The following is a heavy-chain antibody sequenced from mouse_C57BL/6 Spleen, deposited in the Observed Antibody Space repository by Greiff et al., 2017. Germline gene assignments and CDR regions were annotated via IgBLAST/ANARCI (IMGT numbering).Heavy chain of an antibody. CDR2: ISSGSSTI. CDR3: ARRITTVVEAMDY. V-gene: IGHV5-17*01. D-gene: IGHD1-1*01. J-gene: IGHJ4*01. Sequence: EVNVVESGGGLVKPGGSLKLSCAASGFTFSDYGMHWVRQAPEKGLEWVAYISSGSSTIYYADTVKGRFTISRDNAKNTLFLQMTSLRSEDTAMYYCARRITTVVEAMDYWGQGTSVTVSS. CDR1: GFTFSDYG.